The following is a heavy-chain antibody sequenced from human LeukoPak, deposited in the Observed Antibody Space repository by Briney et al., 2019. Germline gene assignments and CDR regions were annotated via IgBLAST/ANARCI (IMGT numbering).Heavy chain of an antibody. D-gene: IGHD2-15*01. Sequence: SETLSLTCTVSGDSVSTGYWNWIRQPPGKGLEWIGYIYDSGITDYSPSLKSRLTISVDTSNNQFSLSRSSVTAADTAVYYCAGRGHRYSRDWGQGILVTVPS. V-gene: IGHV4-4*09. CDR2: IYDSGIT. CDR1: GDSVSTGY. CDR3: AGRGHRYSRD. J-gene: IGHJ1*01.